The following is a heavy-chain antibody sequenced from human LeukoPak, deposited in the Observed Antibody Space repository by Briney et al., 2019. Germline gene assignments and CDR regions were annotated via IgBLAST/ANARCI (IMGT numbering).Heavy chain of an antibody. V-gene: IGHV3-21*01. CDR3: ARPKYSEAYNDASDI. J-gene: IGHJ3*02. CDR1: GFTFSRYS. CDR2: ISSSSSYT. Sequence: PGGSLRLSCAASGFTFSRYSMNWVRQAPGKGLEWVSSISSSSSYTYYADSVKGRFTMSRDNARNSLYLQMNSLRAEDTAVYYCARPKYSEAYNDASDIWGQGTMVTVSS. D-gene: IGHD4-11*01.